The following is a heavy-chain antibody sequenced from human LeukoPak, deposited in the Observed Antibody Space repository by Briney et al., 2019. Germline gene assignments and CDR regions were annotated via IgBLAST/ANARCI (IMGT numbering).Heavy chain of an antibody. Sequence: GGSPRLSCAASGFAFSSYAMNWVRQAPGKGLEWVSLISGSGGSTHYADSVKGRFIVSRDDAQSTIYLHLNDLRVEDTAIYYCVRDQWFDGFDLWGQGTLATVSS. D-gene: IGHD3-22*01. CDR3: VRDQWFDGFDL. CDR1: GFAFSSYA. V-gene: IGHV3-23*01. CDR2: ISGSGGST. J-gene: IGHJ4*02.